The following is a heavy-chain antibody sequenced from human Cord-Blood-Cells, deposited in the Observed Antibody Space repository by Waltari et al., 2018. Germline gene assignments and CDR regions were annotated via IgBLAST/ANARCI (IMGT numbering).Heavy chain of an antibody. J-gene: IGHJ3*02. Sequence: QVQLQESGPGLVKPSGTLSLTCAVSGGSISSSNWWSWVRQPPGKGLEWIGEIYHSVSTNYNPSLKSRVTISVDKSKNQFSLKLSSVTAADTAVYYCASLVDYYDSSGYSDAFDIWGQGTMVTVSS. V-gene: IGHV4-4*02. CDR2: IYHSVST. CDR3: ASLVDYYDSSGYSDAFDI. CDR1: GGSISSSNW. D-gene: IGHD3-22*01.